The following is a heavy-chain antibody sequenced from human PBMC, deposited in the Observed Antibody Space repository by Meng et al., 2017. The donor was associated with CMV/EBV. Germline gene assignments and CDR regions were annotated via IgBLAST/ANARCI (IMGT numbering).Heavy chain of an antibody. CDR3: ARVGVRLGPFDY. CDR2: INPNSGGT. Sequence: QVELWQFGAEGKKPGASVKVPCKASGYTFTGYYMHWVRQAPGQGLEWMGWINPNSGGTNYAQKFQGRVTMTRDTSISTAYMELSRLRSDDTAVYYCARVGVRLGPFDYWGQGTLVTVSS. J-gene: IGHJ4*02. CDR1: GYTFTGYY. V-gene: IGHV1-2*02. D-gene: IGHD1-26*01.